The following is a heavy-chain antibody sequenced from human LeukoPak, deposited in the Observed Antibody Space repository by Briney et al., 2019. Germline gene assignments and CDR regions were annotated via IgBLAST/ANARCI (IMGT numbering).Heavy chain of an antibody. J-gene: IGHJ3*02. Sequence: GGSLRLSCAASGFTFSSYGMHWVRQAPGKGLEWVAFIRYDGSNKYYADSVKGRFTISRDNSKNTLYLQMNSLRAEDTAMYYCARVEGCSSTSCYGAFDIWGQGTMVTVSS. CDR2: IRYDGSNK. CDR1: GFTFSSYG. V-gene: IGHV3-30*02. CDR3: ARVEGCSSTSCYGAFDI. D-gene: IGHD2-2*01.